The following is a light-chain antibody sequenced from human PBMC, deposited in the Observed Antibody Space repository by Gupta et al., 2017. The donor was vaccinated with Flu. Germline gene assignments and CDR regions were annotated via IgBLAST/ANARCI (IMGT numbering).Light chain of an antibody. V-gene: IGLV1-51*01. Sequence: QSVLTPPPSMSAAPGQKVTISCSGSSSNIGNNYVSWYQQLPGAAPKLLIYDNNKRPSGIPDRFSGSSSGTSATLGIAGLQTGDEADYYCGTWDSGLDAGVFGGGTKLTVL. J-gene: IGLJ3*02. CDR1: SSNIGNNY. CDR2: DNN. CDR3: GTWDSGLDAGV.